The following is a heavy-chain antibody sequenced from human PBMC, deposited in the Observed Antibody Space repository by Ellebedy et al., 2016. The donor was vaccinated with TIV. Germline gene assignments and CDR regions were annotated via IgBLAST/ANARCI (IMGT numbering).Heavy chain of an antibody. J-gene: IGHJ6*02. CDR1: GGSISSYY. V-gene: IGHV4-59*13. D-gene: IGHD3-16*02. CDR3: ARVSTNYYYGLDV. Sequence: SETLSLTXTVSGGSISSYYWSWVRQPPGKGLEWIGYINYSGSTSYNPSLKSRVNMSIDASKIQFSLMLRSVSAADTAVYYCARVSTNYYYGLDVWGQGTTVAVSS. CDR2: INYSGST.